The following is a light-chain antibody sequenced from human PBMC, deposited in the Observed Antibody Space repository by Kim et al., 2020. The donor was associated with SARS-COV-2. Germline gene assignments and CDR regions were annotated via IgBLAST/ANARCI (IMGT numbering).Light chain of an antibody. J-gene: IGKJ2*01. CDR2: AAS. CDR3: HQSYVTPRT. Sequence: DIQMTQSPSSLSASAGDRATITCRASRTVNNYVNWYQQKPGKAPKLLIYAASNLQSGVPSRFSGSGSGTDFTLTVTSLHPEDFATYYCHQSYVTPRTIGERTKQEI. CDR1: RTVNNY. V-gene: IGKV1-39*01.